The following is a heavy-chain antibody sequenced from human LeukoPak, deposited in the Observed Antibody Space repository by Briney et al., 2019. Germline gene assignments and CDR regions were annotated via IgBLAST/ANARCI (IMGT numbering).Heavy chain of an antibody. CDR2: ISSSSSYI. V-gene: IGHV3-21*01. D-gene: IGHD2-15*01. CDR3: ARDVANFWFDP. J-gene: IGHJ5*02. CDR1: GFTFSSYS. Sequence: GGSLRLSCAASGFTFSSYSMNWVRQAPGKGLEWVSSISSSSSYIYYADSVKGRFTISRDNAKNSLHLQMNSLRAEDTAVYYCARDVANFWFDPWGQGTLVTVSS.